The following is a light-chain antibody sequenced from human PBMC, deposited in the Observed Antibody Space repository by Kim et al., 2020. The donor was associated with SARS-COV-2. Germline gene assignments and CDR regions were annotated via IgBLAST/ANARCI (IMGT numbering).Light chain of an antibody. CDR3: SSYTSSSTLVV. J-gene: IGLJ2*01. Sequence: SFTISSSVTSSVVCGYNYVACYQQHSGKAPKLLIFDVSNRPSGVSNRFSGSKSGNTASLTISGLQAEDEADYYCSSYTSSSTLVVFGGGSQLTVL. V-gene: IGLV2-14*03. CDR1: SSVVCGYNY. CDR2: DVS.